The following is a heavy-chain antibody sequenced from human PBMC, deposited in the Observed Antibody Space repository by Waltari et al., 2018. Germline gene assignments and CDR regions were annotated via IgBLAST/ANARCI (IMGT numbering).Heavy chain of an antibody. D-gene: IGHD2-2*01. CDR2: IKSKTDGGTT. CDR3: TTDFWGYCSSTSCNAPYYYYYYMDV. V-gene: IGHV3-15*01. Sequence: EVQLVESGGGLVKPGGSLRLSCAASGFTFSNAWMSWVRQAPGKGLEWVGRIKSKTDGGTTDYAAPVKGRFTISRDDSKNTLYLQMNSLKTEDTAVYYCTTDFWGYCSSTSCNAPYYYYYYMDVWGKGTTVTISS. CDR1: GFTFSNAW. J-gene: IGHJ6*03.